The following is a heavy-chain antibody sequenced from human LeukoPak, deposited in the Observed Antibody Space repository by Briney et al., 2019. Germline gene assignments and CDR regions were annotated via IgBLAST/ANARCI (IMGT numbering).Heavy chain of an antibody. CDR2: INPSGGST. J-gene: IGHJ4*02. Sequence: ASVKVSCKASGYTFTSYGISWVRQAPGQGLEWMGIINPSGGSTSYAQKFQGRVTMTRDTSTSTVYMELSSLRSEDTAVYYCARETTVKFEWLRYFDYWGQGTLVTVSS. V-gene: IGHV1-46*01. CDR1: GYTFTSYG. CDR3: ARETTVKFEWLRYFDY. D-gene: IGHD5-12*01.